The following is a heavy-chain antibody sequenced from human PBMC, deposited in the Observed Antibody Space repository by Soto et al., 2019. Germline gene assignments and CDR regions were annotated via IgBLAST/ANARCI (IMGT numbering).Heavy chain of an antibody. Sequence: EVQLVETGGGLIQPGGCLRLSCAVSGCTVSTNYMSWVRQAPGKGLEWVSVIYYDDGSTYYADSVKGRFSISRDSSRNTLYLQMNSLRAEDTAVYYCASGQQVILRYYYGLDVWGQGTTVTVSS. CDR2: IYYDDGST. V-gene: IGHV3-53*02. D-gene: IGHD6-13*01. CDR3: ASGQQVILRYYYGLDV. J-gene: IGHJ6*02. CDR1: GCTVSTNY.